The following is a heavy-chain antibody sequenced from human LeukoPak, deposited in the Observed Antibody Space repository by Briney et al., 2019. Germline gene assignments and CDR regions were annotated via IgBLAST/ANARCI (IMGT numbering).Heavy chain of an antibody. CDR1: GGSISSGDYY. CDR2: IYYSGST. V-gene: IGHV4-30-4*01. Sequence: SQTLSLTCTVSGGSISSGDYYWSWIRQPPGKGLEWIGYIYYSGSTYYNPSLKSRVTISVDTSKNQFSLKLSSVTAADTAVYYCARGRRDIVVVVAATIDYWGQGTLVTVSS. D-gene: IGHD2-15*01. J-gene: IGHJ4*02. CDR3: ARGRRDIVVVVAATIDY.